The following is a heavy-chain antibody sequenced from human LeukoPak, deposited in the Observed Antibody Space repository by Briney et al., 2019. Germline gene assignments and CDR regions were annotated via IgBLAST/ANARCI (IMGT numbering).Heavy chain of an antibody. D-gene: IGHD3-22*01. CDR2: IYYSGST. CDR1: GDSVSTYY. CDR3: AYVSYDTSLQH. J-gene: IGHJ1*01. Sequence: SETLSLTCTVSGDSVSTYYWNWIRQPPGEGLEWIGYIYYSGSTNYNPSLKSRVTISVDTYKNQFSLRLCSVTTADTAIYYCAYVSYDTSLQHWGQGTLVTVSS. V-gene: IGHV4-59*02.